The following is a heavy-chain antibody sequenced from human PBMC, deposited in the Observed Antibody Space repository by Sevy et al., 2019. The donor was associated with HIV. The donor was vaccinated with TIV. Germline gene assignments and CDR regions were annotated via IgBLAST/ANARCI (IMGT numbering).Heavy chain of an antibody. CDR1: GFSFRSYA. CDR3: AKDPELLFGGPLDY. CDR2: ISGSGGST. Sequence: GGSLRLSCAASGFSFRSYAMSWVRQAPGKGLEWVSVISGSGGSTYYADSVKGRFTISRDNSKNTLYLQMNSLRVEDTAVYFCAKDPELLFGGPLDYWGQGTLVTVSS. V-gene: IGHV3-23*01. J-gene: IGHJ4*02. D-gene: IGHD3-10*02.